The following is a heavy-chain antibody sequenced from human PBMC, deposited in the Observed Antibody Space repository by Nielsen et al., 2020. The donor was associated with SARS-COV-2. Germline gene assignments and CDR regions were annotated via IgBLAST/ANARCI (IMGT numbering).Heavy chain of an antibody. D-gene: IGHD2-15*01. CDR1: GFTFSTYN. J-gene: IGHJ4*02. Sequence: GGSLRLSCAASGFTFSTYNMNWVLQAPGKGLEWGSSISSSSSFIYYADSVKGRFTISRENAKNSLYLQMTSLRAEDTAVYYCARDGPPYCSGGSCYSSELDYWGQGTLVTVSS. CDR3: ARDGPPYCSGGSCYSSELDY. CDR2: ISSSSSFI. V-gene: IGHV3-21*01.